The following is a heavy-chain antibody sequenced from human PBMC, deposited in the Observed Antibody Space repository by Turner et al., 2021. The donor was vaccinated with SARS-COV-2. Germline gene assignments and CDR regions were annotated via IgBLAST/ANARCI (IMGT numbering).Heavy chain of an antibody. D-gene: IGHD1-1*01. J-gene: IGHJ4*02. CDR3: AGVPNESELTLDY. CDR1: GYTFTGYY. Sequence: QVQLVQSGAEVKMPGASVKVSCEASGYTFTGYYMHWVRQAPGQGLEWMGWINPNSGGTNYAQKFQGRVTMTRDTSISTAYMELSRLRSDDTAVYYCAGVPNESELTLDYWGQGTLVTVSS. CDR2: INPNSGGT. V-gene: IGHV1-2*02.